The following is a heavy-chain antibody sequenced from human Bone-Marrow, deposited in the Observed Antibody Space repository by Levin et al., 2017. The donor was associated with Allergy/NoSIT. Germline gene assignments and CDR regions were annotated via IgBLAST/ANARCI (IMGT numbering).Heavy chain of an antibody. V-gene: IGHV4-30-2*01. CDR1: GGSFTSGHS. Sequence: SCAVSGGSFTSGHSWTWIRQPAGKGLEWIGYIYQTGTTYYNPSLESRVSISLDRSKSQFSLNLGSVTAADTAVYYCARGLSWGDYHYFDHWGQGTLVSVSS. D-gene: IGHD4-17*01. CDR2: IYQTGTT. J-gene: IGHJ4*02. CDR3: ARGLSWGDYHYFDH.